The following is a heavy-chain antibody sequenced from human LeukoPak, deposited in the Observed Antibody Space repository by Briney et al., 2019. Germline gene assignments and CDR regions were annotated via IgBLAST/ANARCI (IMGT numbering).Heavy chain of an antibody. CDR1: GFTFSSYS. V-gene: IGHV3-48*01. CDR2: ITTSSSSTI. CDR3: ARAERYFDWSDAFDI. Sequence: HPGGSLRLSCAASGFTFSSYSMNWVRQAPGKGLEWVSYITTSSSSTIYYADSVKGRFTISRDNAKNSLYLQMNSLKAEDTAVYYCARAERYFDWSDAFDIWGQGTMVTVSS. J-gene: IGHJ3*02. D-gene: IGHD3-9*01.